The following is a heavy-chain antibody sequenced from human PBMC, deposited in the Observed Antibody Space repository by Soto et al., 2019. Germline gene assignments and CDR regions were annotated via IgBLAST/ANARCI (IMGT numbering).Heavy chain of an antibody. CDR3: ARGRSSGY. CDR1: GGSFSGYY. Sequence: QVQLQQWGAGLLKPSETLSLTCAVYGGSFSGYYWSWIRQPPGKGLEWIGEINHSGSTNYNPSLNSRVTISVDTSKNQFSLKLSSVTAADTAVYYCARGRSSGYWGQGTLVTVSS. V-gene: IGHV4-34*01. D-gene: IGHD6-25*01. J-gene: IGHJ4*02. CDR2: INHSGST.